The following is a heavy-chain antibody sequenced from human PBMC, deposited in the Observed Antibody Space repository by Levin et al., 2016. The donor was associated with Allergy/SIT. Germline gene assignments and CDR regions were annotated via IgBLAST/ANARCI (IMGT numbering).Heavy chain of an antibody. D-gene: IGHD1-7*01. J-gene: IGHJ6*03. V-gene: IGHV4-55*01. CDR3: ASPIWYNWNFGYYYMDV. Sequence: VRQAPGKGLEWIGEIHHSGSAYYNPSLKSRITMSVDTSKNQFSLKLSSVTAADTAVYYCASPIWYNWNFGYYYMDVWGKGTTVTVSS. CDR2: IHHSGSA.